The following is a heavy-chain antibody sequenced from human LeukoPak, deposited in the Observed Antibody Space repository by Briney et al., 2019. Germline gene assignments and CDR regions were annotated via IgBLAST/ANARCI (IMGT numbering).Heavy chain of an antibody. J-gene: IGHJ5*02. D-gene: IGHD6-19*01. CDR2: INHSGST. Sequence: SETLSLTCAVYGGSFSGYYWSWIRQPPGKGLEWIGEINHSGSTNYNPSLKSRVTISVDTSKNQFSLKLSSVTAADTAVYYCARRRTRARSIAVTLAWFDPWGQGTLVTVSS. V-gene: IGHV4-34*01. CDR1: GGSFSGYY. CDR3: ARRRTRARSIAVTLAWFDP.